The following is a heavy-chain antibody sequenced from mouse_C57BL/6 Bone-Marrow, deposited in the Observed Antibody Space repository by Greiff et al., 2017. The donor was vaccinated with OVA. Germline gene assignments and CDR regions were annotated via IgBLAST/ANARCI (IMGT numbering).Heavy chain of an antibody. CDR3: ARRGKITTVVDSWYFDV. J-gene: IGHJ1*03. D-gene: IGHD1-1*01. CDR1: GYTFTTYP. CDR2: FHPYNDDT. V-gene: IGHV1-47*01. Sequence: QVQLKESGAELVKPGASVKMSCKASGYTFTTYPIEWMKQNHGKSLEWIGNFHPYNDDTKYNEKFKGKATLTVEKSSSTVYLELSRLTSDDSAVYYCARRGKITTVVDSWYFDVWGTGTTVTVSS.